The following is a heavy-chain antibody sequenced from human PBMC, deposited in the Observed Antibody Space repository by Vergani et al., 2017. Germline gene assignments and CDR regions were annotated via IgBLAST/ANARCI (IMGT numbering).Heavy chain of an antibody. V-gene: IGHV4-39*01. CDR1: GGSNSSSSYY. CDR2: IYYSGST. D-gene: IGHD2-15*01. CDR3: AGLYCSGGSCYSGGVDY. J-gene: IGHJ4*02. Sequence: QLQLQESGPGLVKPSETLSLTCTVSGGSNSSSSYYWGWIRQPPGKGLEWIGSIYYSGSTYYNPSLKSRVTISVDTSKNQFSLKLSSVTAADTAVYYCAGLYCSGGSCYSGGVDYWGQGTLVTVSS.